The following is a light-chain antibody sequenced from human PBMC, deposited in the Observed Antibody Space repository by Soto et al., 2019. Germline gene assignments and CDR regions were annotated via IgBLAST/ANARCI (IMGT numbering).Light chain of an antibody. J-gene: IGKJ3*01. CDR2: DAS. CDR3: QRRSNWPPECT. CDR1: QSVSTN. Sequence: EIVLTQSPATLSLSPGERATLSCRASQSVSTNLAWYQQKPGQAPRLLIYDASNRATGIPARFSGSGSGTDFTLTISSLEPEDFAVYYCQRRSNWPPECTFGPGTKVEIK. V-gene: IGKV3-11*01.